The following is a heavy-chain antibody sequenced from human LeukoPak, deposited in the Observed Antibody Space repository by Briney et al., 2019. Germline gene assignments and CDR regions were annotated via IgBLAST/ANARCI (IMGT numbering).Heavy chain of an antibody. CDR2: IFHSGTT. CDR3: ARHGAVAISYSFDI. D-gene: IGHD3-3*01. CDR1: GDSIRSYY. V-gene: IGHV4-59*08. J-gene: IGHJ3*02. Sequence: PSETLSLTCTVSGDSIRSYYWTWIRQPPGKGLEWIGYIFHSGTTSYNPSLKSRVTISIDTSNNQFSLKLNSVTAADTAVYYCARHGAVAISYSFDIWGQGTMVTVSS.